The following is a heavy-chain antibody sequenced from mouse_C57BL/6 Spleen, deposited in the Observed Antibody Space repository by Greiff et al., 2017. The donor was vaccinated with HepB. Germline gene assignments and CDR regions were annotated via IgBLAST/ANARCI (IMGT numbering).Heavy chain of an antibody. D-gene: IGHD1-1*01. CDR1: GYTFTDYY. Sequence: VQLQESGAELVRPGASVKLSCKASGYTFTDYYINWVKQRPGQGLEWIARIYPGSGNTYYNEKFKGKATLTAEKSSSTAYMQLSSLTSEDSAVYFCARSVMYYYGSSAYFDYWGQGTTLTVSS. J-gene: IGHJ2*01. V-gene: IGHV1-76*01. CDR3: ARSVMYYYGSSAYFDY. CDR2: IYPGSGNT.